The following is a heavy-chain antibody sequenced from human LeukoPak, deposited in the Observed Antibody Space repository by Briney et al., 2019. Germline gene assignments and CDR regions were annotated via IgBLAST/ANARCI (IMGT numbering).Heavy chain of an antibody. CDR1: GGSFSGYY. CDR2: INHSGST. CDR3: ARGSQELSKLFDP. J-gene: IGHJ5*02. V-gene: IGHV4-34*01. D-gene: IGHD3-16*02. Sequence: PSETLSLTCAVYGGSFSGYYWSWIRQPPGKGLEWIGEINHSGSTNYNPSLKSRVTISVDTSKNQFSLKLSSVTAADTAVYYCARGSQELSKLFDPWGQGTLVTVSS.